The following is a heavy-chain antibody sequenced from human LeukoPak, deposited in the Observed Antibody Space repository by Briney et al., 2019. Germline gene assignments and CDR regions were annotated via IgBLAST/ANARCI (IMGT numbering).Heavy chain of an antibody. D-gene: IGHD4-17*01. J-gene: IGHJ4*02. Sequence: GASVKVSCKAAGYTFTSYDVNWLRQATGQGLEWMGWMNPKSGNAGYAQKFQVRVIMTRDASTTIAYMELSSLTSEDTAVYYCARGKLTHGDYVAADYWGQGTLVTVSS. V-gene: IGHV1-8*01. CDR1: GYTFTSYD. CDR3: ARGKLTHGDYVAADY. CDR2: MNPKSGNA.